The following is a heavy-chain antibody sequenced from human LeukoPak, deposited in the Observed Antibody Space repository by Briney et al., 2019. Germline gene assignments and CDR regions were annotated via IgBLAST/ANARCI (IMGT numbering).Heavy chain of an antibody. D-gene: IGHD5-24*01. J-gene: IGHJ4*02. CDR2: ISSSGSSV. CDR1: RFTFSSYE. CDR3: ATCRGGYSRNPFDS. Sequence: GGSLRLSCAASRFTFSSYEMNWVRQAPGEGLEWISYISSSGSSVKYADSVKGRFTISRDNAKNSLYLQMNSLRAEDTAVYYCATCRGGYSRNPFDSWGQGTLVTVSS. V-gene: IGHV3-48*03.